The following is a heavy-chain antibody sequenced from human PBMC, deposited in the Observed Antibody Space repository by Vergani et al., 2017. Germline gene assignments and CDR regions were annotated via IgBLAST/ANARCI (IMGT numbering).Heavy chain of an antibody. V-gene: IGHV4-31*11. Sequence: QVQLQESGPGVVKPSQTLSLTCAVSGGSISSGDHCWTWIRQRPGKGLEWIGYLFSSGTTYDNPSLRSRLTFSVDTSQNQFSLKLMSVTAADTAVYYCARVDTQVPATSHFYYMDVWGKGTTVVVSS. J-gene: IGHJ6*03. CDR2: LFSSGTT. D-gene: IGHD6-25*01. CDR3: ARVDTQVPATSHFYYMDV. CDR1: GGSISSGDHC.